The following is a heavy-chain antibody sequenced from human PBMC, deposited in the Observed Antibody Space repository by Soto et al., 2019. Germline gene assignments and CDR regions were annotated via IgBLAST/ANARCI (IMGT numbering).Heavy chain of an antibody. D-gene: IGHD3-22*01. V-gene: IGHV4-59*01. CDR1: GGSISSYY. CDR2: IYYSGST. CDR3: ARIMEDYYDSSGYLGAFDS. J-gene: IGHJ3*02. Sequence: SETLSLTCTVSGGSISSYYWSWIRQPPGKGLEWIGYIYYSGSTNYNPSLKSRVTISVDTSKNQFSLKLSSVAAADTAVYYCARIMEDYYDSSGYLGAFDSWGQGTMVTVSS.